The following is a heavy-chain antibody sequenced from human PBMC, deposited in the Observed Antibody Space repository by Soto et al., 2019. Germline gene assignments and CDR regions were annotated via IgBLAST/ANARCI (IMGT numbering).Heavy chain of an antibody. Sequence: AGSLRLSCAVSGFICSSYDMSWVRQAPGKGLEWVSTILVGGSTHYEDSVRGRFTISRDTSKNTVYLQMSSLTAGDTAVYYCAKATATGGGAFEICGQGTMVTVSS. J-gene: IGHJ3*02. D-gene: IGHD2-8*02. V-gene: IGHV3-23*01. CDR3: AKATATGGGAFEI. CDR1: GFICSSYD. CDR2: ILVGGST.